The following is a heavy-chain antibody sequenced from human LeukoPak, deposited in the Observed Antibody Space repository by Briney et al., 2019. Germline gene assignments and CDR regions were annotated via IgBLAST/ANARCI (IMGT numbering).Heavy chain of an antibody. CDR2: IYYSGST. V-gene: IGHV4-59*11. CDR1: GGSISSHY. D-gene: IGHD3-10*01. CDR3: AREYGSGSPYYYYGMDV. J-gene: IGHJ6*02. Sequence: SETLSLTCTVSGGSISSHYWSWIRQPPGKGLEWIGYIYYSGSTNYNPSLKSRVTISVDTSKNQFSLKLSSVTAADTAVYYCAREYGSGSPYYYYGMDVWGQGTTVTVSS.